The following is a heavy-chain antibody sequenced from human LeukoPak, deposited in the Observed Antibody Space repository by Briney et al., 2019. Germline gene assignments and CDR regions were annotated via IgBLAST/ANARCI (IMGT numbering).Heavy chain of an antibody. D-gene: IGHD2-2*01. V-gene: IGHV1-69*13. CDR1: GGTFSSYA. Sequence: SVKVSCKASGGTFSSYAISWVRQAPGQGLEWMGGIIPIFGTANYAQKFQGRVTITADESTSTAYMELSSLRSEDTAVYYCAREADCSSTSCFHLNWFDPWGQGTLVTVSS. CDR3: AREADCSSTSCFHLNWFDP. J-gene: IGHJ5*02. CDR2: IIPIFGTA.